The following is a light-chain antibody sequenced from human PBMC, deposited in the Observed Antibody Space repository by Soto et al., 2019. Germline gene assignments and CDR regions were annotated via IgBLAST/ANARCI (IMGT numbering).Light chain of an antibody. Sequence: DIQMTQSPSTLSASVGDRVTITCRASQSISSWLAWYQQKPGKAPKLLIYDASSLESGVPSRFSGSGSGTEFTPTISSLQPDDFATYYCQQYNSQFTFGPGTKVDIK. CDR1: QSISSW. CDR2: DAS. CDR3: QQYNSQFT. J-gene: IGKJ3*01. V-gene: IGKV1-5*01.